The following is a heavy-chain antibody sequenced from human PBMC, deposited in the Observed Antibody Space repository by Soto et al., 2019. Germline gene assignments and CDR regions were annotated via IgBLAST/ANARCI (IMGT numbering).Heavy chain of an antibody. CDR3: AARFDTNY. Sequence: QVQLVESGGGVVQPGRSLRLSCAASGFTFSSYGMHWVRQAPGKGLEWVAVISYDGSNKYYADSVKGRFTISRDNSKNTLYLQMNSLRAEDTAVYYFAARFDTNYWGQGTLVTVSS. V-gene: IGHV3-30*03. CDR2: ISYDGSNK. D-gene: IGHD5-18*01. CDR1: GFTFSSYG. J-gene: IGHJ4*02.